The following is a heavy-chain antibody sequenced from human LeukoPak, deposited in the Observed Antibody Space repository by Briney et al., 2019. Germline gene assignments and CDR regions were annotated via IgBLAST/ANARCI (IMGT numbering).Heavy chain of an antibody. CDR2: IYSGGST. V-gene: IGHV3-53*01. D-gene: IGHD6-19*01. Sequence: PGGSLRLSCAASGFTVSSNYMSWVRQAPGKGLEWVSVIYSGGSTYYADSVKGRFTISRDNSKNTLYLQMNSLRAEDTAVYYCATPGSGGSGWYYFDYWGQGTLVTVSS. CDR1: GFTVSSNY. CDR3: ATPGSGGSGWYYFDY. J-gene: IGHJ4*02.